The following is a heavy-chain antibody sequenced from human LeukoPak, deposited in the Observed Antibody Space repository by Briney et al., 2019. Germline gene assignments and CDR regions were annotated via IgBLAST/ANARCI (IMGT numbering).Heavy chain of an antibody. CDR2: ISAYNGNT. CDR3: ARVGVRGVIITFWFDP. J-gene: IGHJ5*02. V-gene: IGHV1-18*01. CDR1: GYTFTSYG. Sequence: ASVKVSCKASGYTFTSYGISWVRQAPGQGLEWMGWISAYNGNTNYARKLQGRVTMTTDTSTSTAYMELRSLRSDDTAVYYCARVGVRGVIITFWFDPWGQGTLVTVSS. D-gene: IGHD3-10*01.